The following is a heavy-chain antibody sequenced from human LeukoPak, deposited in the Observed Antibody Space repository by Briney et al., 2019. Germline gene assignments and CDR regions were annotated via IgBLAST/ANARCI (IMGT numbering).Heavy chain of an antibody. D-gene: IGHD3-22*01. CDR2: INPSGGST. CDR1: GYTFTSYY. CDR3: ARALTYYYDSSGYSPDAFDI. Sequence: GAPVKVSCKASGYTFTSYYMHWVRQAPGQGLEWMGIINPSGGSTSYAQKFQGRVTMTRDTSTSTVYMELSSLRSEDTAVYYCARALTYYYDSSGYSPDAFDIWGQGTMVTVSS. V-gene: IGHV1-46*01. J-gene: IGHJ3*02.